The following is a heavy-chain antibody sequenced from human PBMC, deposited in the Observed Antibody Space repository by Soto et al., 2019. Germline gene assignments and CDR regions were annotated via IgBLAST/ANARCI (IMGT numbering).Heavy chain of an antibody. D-gene: IGHD6-13*01. CDR3: ASERVGYSSSHPYYYYLMDV. CDR1: GGTFSSYA. J-gene: IGHJ6*02. Sequence: SVKVSCKASGGTFSSYAISWVRQAPGQGLEWMGGIIPIFGTANYAQKFQGRVTITADKSTSTAYMELSSLRSEDTAVYYCASERVGYSSSHPYYYYLMDVCGQGSTVTVSS. CDR2: IIPIFGTA. V-gene: IGHV1-69*06.